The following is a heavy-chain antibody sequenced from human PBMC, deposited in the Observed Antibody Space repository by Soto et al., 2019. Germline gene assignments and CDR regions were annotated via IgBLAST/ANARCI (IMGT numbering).Heavy chain of an antibody. V-gene: IGHV3-23*01. J-gene: IGHJ4*02. Sequence: AGGSLRLSCAASGFTFSSYAMSWVRQAPGKGLEWVSAISGSGGSTYYADSVKGRFTISRDNSKNTLCLQMNSLRAEDTAVYYCAKDSEYNWNDAFDYWGQGTLVTVSS. CDR3: AKDSEYNWNDAFDY. D-gene: IGHD1-20*01. CDR2: ISGSGGST. CDR1: GFTFSSYA.